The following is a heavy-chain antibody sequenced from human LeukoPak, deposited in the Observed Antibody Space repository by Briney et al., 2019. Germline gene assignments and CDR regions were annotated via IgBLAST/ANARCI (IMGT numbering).Heavy chain of an antibody. CDR1: GFTFSSYG. J-gene: IGHJ5*02. CDR2: IRYDGSNK. D-gene: IGHD3-22*01. V-gene: IGHV3-30*02. Sequence: GGSLRLSCAASGFTFSSYGMHWVRQAPGKVLEWVAFIRYDGSNKYYADSVKGRFTISRDNSKNTLYLQINSLRAEDTAVYYCARDLGQYYDTSDNWFDPWGQGTLVTVSS. CDR3: ARDLGQYYDTSDNWFDP.